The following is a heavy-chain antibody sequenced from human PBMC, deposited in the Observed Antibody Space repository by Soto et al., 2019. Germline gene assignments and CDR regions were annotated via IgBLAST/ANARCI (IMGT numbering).Heavy chain of an antibody. J-gene: IGHJ6*02. D-gene: IGHD3-3*01. CDR1: GFTFDDYT. CDR2: ISWDGGST. V-gene: IGHV3-43*01. Sequence: PGGSLRLSCAASGFTFDDYTMHWVRQAPGKGLEWVSLISWDGGSTYYADSVKGRFTISRDNSKNSLYLQMNSLRTEDTASYYCAKDMTSITIFGVVNYYYYGMDVWGQGTTVTVSS. CDR3: AKDMTSITIFGVVNYYYYGMDV.